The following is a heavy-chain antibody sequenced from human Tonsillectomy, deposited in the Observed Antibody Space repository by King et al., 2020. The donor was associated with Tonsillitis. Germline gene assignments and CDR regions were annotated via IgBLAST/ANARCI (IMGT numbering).Heavy chain of an antibody. Sequence: QLVQSGAEVKKPGSSVKVSCKASGGPFSSYTISWVRQAPGQGLEWMGGIIPIFGTANYAQKFQGRVTITADESTSTAYMELSSLRSEDTAVYYCARDPGTVAAYYYYGMDVWGQGTTVTVSS. CDR1: GGPFSSYT. CDR2: IIPIFGTA. D-gene: IGHD2-15*01. CDR3: ARDPGTVAAYYYYGMDV. V-gene: IGHV1-69*01. J-gene: IGHJ6*02.